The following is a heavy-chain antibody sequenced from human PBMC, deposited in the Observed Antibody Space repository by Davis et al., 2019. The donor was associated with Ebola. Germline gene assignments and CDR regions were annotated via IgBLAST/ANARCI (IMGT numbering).Heavy chain of an antibody. V-gene: IGHV4-31*03. J-gene: IGHJ4*02. CDR1: GGSISSGGYY. D-gene: IGHD3-22*01. Sequence: PSETLSLTCTVSGGSISSGGYYWSWIRQHPGKGLEWIGYIYYSGSTYYNPSLKSRVTISVDTSKNQFSLKLSSVTAADTAVYYCARESYYYDSSGYSRNIYYFDYWGQGTLVTVSS. CDR3: ARESYYYDSSGYSRNIYYFDY. CDR2: IYYSGST.